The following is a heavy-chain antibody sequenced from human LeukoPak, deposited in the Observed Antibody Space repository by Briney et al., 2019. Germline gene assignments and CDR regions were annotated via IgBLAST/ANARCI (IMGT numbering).Heavy chain of an antibody. D-gene: IGHD6-6*01. CDR2: IRYDGSNK. V-gene: IGHV3-30*02. CDR3: AKPLCRSIAARPDPSFDY. CDR1: GFTFSSYG. J-gene: IGHJ4*02. Sequence: GGSLRLSCAASGFTFSSYGMHWVRQAPGKGLEWVAFIRYDGSNKYYADSVKGRFTISRDNSKNTLYLQMNSLRAEDTAVYYCAKPLCRSIAARPDPSFDYWGQGTLVTVSS.